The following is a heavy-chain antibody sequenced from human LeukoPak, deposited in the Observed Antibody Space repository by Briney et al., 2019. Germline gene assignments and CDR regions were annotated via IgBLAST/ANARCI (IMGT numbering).Heavy chain of an antibody. V-gene: IGHV4-34*01. D-gene: IGHD1-14*01. Sequence: SETLSLTCAVYGGSFSGYYWSWIRQPPGKGLEWIGEINHSGSTNYNPSLKSRVTISVDTSKNQFSLKLSSVPAADTAVYYCARGRPEPYYYYGMDVWGQGTTVTVSS. CDR3: ARGRPEPYYYYGMDV. J-gene: IGHJ6*02. CDR1: GGSFSGYY. CDR2: INHSGST.